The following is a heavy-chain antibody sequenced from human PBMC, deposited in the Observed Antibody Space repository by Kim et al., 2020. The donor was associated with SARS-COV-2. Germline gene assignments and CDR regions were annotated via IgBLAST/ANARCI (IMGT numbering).Heavy chain of an antibody. CDR3: ARDDYGDHKRVDAFDI. CDR2: IYYSGST. Sequence: SETLSLTCTVSGGSISSGGYYWSWIRQHPGKGLEWIVYIYYSGSTYYNPALKSRVTISVDTSKNQFSLKLSSVTAADTAVYYCARDDYGDHKRVDAFDIWGQGTMVTVSS. J-gene: IGHJ3*02. V-gene: IGHV4-31*03. D-gene: IGHD4-17*01. CDR1: GGSISSGGYY.